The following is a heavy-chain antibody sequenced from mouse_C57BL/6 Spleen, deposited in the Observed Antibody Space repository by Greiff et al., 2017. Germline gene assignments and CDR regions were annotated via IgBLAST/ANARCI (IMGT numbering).Heavy chain of an antibody. J-gene: IGHJ2*01. D-gene: IGHD2-3*01. CDR3: ARSDGRDFDY. V-gene: IGHV1-26*01. CDR2: INPNNGGT. Sequence: EVKLQQSGPELVKPGASVKISCKASGYTFTDYYMNWVKQSHGKSLEWIGDINPNNGGTSYNQKFKGKATLTVDKSSSTAYMELRSLTSEDSAVYYCARSDGRDFDYWGQGTTLTVSS. CDR1: GYTFTDYY.